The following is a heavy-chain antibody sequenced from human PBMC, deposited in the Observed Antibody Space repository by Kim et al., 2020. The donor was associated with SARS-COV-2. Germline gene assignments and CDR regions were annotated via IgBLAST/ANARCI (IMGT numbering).Heavy chain of an antibody. CDR3: ARPAGWLVAAHFDY. J-gene: IGHJ4*02. CDR2: ISYDGSNK. CDR1: GFTFSSYA. V-gene: IGHV3-30*04. Sequence: GGSLRLSCAASGFTFSSYAMHWVRQAPGKGLEWVAVISYDGSNKYYADSVKGRFTISRDNSKNTLYLQMNSLRAEDTAVYYCARPAGWLVAAHFDYWGQG. D-gene: IGHD2-15*01.